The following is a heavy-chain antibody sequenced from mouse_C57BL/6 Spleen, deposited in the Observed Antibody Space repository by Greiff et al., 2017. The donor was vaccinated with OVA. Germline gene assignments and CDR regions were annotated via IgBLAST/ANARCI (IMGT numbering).Heavy chain of an antibody. CDR2: INPYNGGT. J-gene: IGHJ2*01. D-gene: IGHD1-1*01. V-gene: IGHV1-19*01. CDR1: GYTFTDYY. Sequence: VQLQQSGPVLVKPGASVKMSCKASGYTFTDYYMNWVKQSHGKSLEWIGVINPYNGGTSYNQKFKGKATLTVDKSSSTAYMELNSLTSEDSAVYYCGAYYGSSYDYWGQGTTLTVSS. CDR3: GAYYGSSYDY.